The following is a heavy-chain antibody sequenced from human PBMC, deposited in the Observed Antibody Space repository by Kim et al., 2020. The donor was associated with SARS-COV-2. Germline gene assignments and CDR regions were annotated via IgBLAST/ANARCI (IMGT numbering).Heavy chain of an antibody. D-gene: IGHD6-25*01. CDR1: GCSISSYY. V-gene: IGHV4-59*13. J-gene: IGHJ4*02. CDR2: IYYSGST. Sequence: SETLSLTCTVSGCSISSYYWSWIRQPPGKGLEWVGHIYYSGSTNYNPYLKSRVTISVDTSKNQFSLKLSSVTAADTAVYYCARGGPGAARFIIDYWGQGT. CDR3: ARGGPGAARFIIDY.